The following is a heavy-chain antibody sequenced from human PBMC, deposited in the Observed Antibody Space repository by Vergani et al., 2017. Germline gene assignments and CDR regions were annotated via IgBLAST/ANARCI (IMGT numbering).Heavy chain of an antibody. V-gene: IGHV1-69*01. CDR2: IIPIFGTA. J-gene: IGHJ6*02. CDR1: GGTFSSYA. D-gene: IGHD3-22*01. CDR3: ARDRPGADSSGYYSSYYYGMDV. Sequence: QVQLVQSGAEVKKPGSSVKVSCKASGGTFSSYAISWVRQAPGQGLEWMGGIIPIFGTANYAQKFQGRVTITADESTSTAYMELSSLRSEDTAVYYCARDRPGADSSGYYSSYYYGMDVWGQGTTVTVSS.